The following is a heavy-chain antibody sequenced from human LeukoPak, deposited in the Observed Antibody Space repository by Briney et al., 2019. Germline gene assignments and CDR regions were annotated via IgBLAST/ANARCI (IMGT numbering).Heavy chain of an antibody. CDR3: ASPSYYYDSSGYEVDF. D-gene: IGHD3-22*01. CDR1: GFTFSTYA. Sequence: GGSLRLSCVASGFTFSTYAMSWVRQAPGKGLEWVSTISGGGESTDYADSVKGRFTIARDNSRNMLLLQMNSLRAEDTAVYYCASPSYYYDSSGYEVDFWGQGTLVTVSS. J-gene: IGHJ4*02. CDR2: ISGGGEST. V-gene: IGHV3-23*01.